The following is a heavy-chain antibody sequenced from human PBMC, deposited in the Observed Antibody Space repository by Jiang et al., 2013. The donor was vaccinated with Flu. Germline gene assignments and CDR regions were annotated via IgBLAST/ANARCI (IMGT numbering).Heavy chain of an antibody. CDR2: IIPIFGTA. Sequence: SGAEVKKPGSSVKVSCKASGGTFSSYTFSWVRQAPGQGLEWMGGIIPIFGTANYAQKFQGRVTITADESTSTVYMELSSLRSEDTDVYFCARGVYDGHSLGDPYHYYGMDVWGQGTTVTVSS. CDR3: ARGVYDGHSLGDPYHYYGMDV. D-gene: IGHD4-23*01. V-gene: IGHV1-69*01. J-gene: IGHJ6*02. CDR1: GGTFSSYT.